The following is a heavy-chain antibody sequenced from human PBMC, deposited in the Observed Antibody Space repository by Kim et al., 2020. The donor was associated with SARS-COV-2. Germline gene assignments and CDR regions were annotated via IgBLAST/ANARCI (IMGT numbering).Heavy chain of an antibody. CDR2: SGTS. V-gene: IGHV4-4*02. CDR3: ARDRAMDV. J-gene: IGHJ6*02. Sequence: SGTSPSHPPLKSRTTQSIGKSKNQFSLKLSSVTAADTAVYYCARDRAMDVWGQGTTVTVSS.